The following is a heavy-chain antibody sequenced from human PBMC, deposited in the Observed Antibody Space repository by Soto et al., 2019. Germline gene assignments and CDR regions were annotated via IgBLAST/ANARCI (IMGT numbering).Heavy chain of an antibody. CDR3: AKAARRGYDFWSGYQHNYYYYYGMDV. Sequence: PGGSLRLSCAASGFTFSSYAMSWVRQAPGKGLEWVSAISGSGGSTYYADSVKGRFTISRDNSKNTLYLQMNSLRAEDTAVYYCAKAARRGYDFWSGYQHNYYYYYGMDVWGQGTTVTVSS. V-gene: IGHV3-23*01. CDR1: GFTFSSYA. J-gene: IGHJ6*02. D-gene: IGHD3-3*01. CDR2: ISGSGGST.